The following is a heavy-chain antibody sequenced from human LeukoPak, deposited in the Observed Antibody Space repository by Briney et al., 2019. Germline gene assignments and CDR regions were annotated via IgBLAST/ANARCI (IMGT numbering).Heavy chain of an antibody. CDR2: INQDGSVK. D-gene: IGHD3-3*01. Sequence: GGSPRLSYAASGFAFSTYWMDWVRQAPGKGLEWVGNINQDGSVKHYVDSVRGRFTISRDNARNSVYLQMSALRVEDTAVYYCTRDFVFWGQGSLVTASS. V-gene: IGHV3-7*01. CDR1: GFAFSTYW. CDR3: TRDFVF. J-gene: IGHJ4*02.